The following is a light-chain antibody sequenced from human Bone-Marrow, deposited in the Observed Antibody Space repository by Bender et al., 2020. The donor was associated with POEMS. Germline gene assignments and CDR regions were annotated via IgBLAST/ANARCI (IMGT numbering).Light chain of an antibody. Sequence: QSVLTQPPSASGTPGQRVTISCSGSSSNIGSNAVNWYQQIPGTAPRLLIYTNNQRPSGVPARFSGSKSDTSASLAISGLQSEDEADFYCAAWDNSLNGWVFGGGTRLTVL. J-gene: IGLJ3*02. V-gene: IGLV1-44*01. CDR2: TNN. CDR3: AAWDNSLNGWV. CDR1: SSNIGSNA.